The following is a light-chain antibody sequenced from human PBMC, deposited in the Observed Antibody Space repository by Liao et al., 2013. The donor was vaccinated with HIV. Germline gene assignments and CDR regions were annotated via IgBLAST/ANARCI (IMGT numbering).Light chain of an antibody. Sequence: SYVLTQPPSVSVSPGQTARITCSGDALPKQYAYWYQQKPGQAPVLVIYYNSDRPSGIPERFSGSNSGNAATLTISRIEAGDEADYYCHVWDITSGHVFGTGTKVTAL. CDR2: YNS. J-gene: IGLJ1*01. CDR3: HVWDITSGHV. CDR1: ALPKQY. V-gene: IGLV3-21*01.